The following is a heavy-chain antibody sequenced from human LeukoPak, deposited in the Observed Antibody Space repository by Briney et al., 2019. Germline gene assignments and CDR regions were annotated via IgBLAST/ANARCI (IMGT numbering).Heavy chain of an antibody. J-gene: IGHJ4*02. D-gene: IGHD3-10*01. V-gene: IGHV3-30*02. CDR3: AKGSGVLWFPVVDY. CDR1: GFIYSSYG. Sequence: GGSLRLSCAASGFIYSSYGMHGVRQAPGKGLEWVAFIRYDGSNKYYADSVKGRFTISRDNSKNTLYLQMNSLRAEDTAVYYCAKGSGVLWFPVVDYLGQAVMLSVSS. CDR2: IRYDGSNK.